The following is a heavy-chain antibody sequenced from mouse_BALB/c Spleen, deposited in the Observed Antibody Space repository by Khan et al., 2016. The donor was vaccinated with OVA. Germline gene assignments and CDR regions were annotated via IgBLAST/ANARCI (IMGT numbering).Heavy chain of an antibody. CDR3: ARGDFLQRLRCIDY. CDR2: ISTYNGNT. D-gene: IGHD1-1*01. CDR1: GDTFSDYA. Sequence: VQLEQSGPEVVRPGGSVKLSCEGSGDTFSDYAMYWVQQTHAKSLEWIGVISTYNGNTCYNQKFKGKVTITVDKSTSTAYLEITSLTSEDSAIYYCARGDFLQRLRCIDYWGQGTSVTVSS. J-gene: IGHJ4*01. V-gene: IGHV1S137*01.